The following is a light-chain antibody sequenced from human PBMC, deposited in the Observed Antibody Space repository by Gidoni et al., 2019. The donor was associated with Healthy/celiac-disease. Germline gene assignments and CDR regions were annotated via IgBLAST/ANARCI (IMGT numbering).Light chain of an antibody. CDR1: QSVSSY. Sequence: EIVLPQSPATLSLSPGERSTLSCRASQSVSSYLAGYQQKPGQAPRLLIYDASNRATGIPARFSGSGSGTDFTLTISSLEPEDFAVYYCQQRSNWYTFGQGTKLEIK. V-gene: IGKV3-11*01. J-gene: IGKJ2*01. CDR3: QQRSNWYT. CDR2: DAS.